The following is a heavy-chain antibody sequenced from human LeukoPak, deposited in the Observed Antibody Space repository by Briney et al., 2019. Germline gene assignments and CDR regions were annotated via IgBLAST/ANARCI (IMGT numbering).Heavy chain of an antibody. V-gene: IGHV1-2*02. Sequence: ASVKVSFKASGYTFTGYYMHWVRQAPGQGLEWMGWINPNSGGTNYAQKFQGRVTMTRDTSISTAYMELSRLRSDDTAVYYCARGYRGAVGEYFQHWGQGTLVTVSS. CDR2: INPNSGGT. J-gene: IGHJ1*01. D-gene: IGHD1-26*01. CDR1: GYTFTGYY. CDR3: ARGYRGAVGEYFQH.